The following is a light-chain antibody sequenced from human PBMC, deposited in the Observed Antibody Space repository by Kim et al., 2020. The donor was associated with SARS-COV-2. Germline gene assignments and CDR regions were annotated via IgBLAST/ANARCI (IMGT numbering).Light chain of an antibody. J-gene: IGLJ1*01. V-gene: IGLV3-1*01. CDR2: QDS. Sequence: VAPGQTASITCSGDKLGDKYACWYQQKPGQSPVLVIYQDSKRPSGIPERFSGSNSGNTATLTISRTQAMDEADYYCQAWGSSTAVFGTGTKVTVL. CDR1: KLGDKY. CDR3: QAWGSSTAV.